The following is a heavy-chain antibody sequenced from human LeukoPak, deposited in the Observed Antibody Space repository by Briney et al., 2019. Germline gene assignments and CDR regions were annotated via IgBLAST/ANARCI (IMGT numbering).Heavy chain of an antibody. CDR1: GYSFTSYW. Sequence: GESLQISCKGSGYSFTSYWIGWVRRMPGKGLEWMGIIYPGDSDTRYSPSFQGQVTISADKSISTAYLQWSSLKASDTAMYYCARLGGRSLMVYAIGPFDYWGQGTLVTVSS. D-gene: IGHD2-8*01. CDR2: IYPGDSDT. V-gene: IGHV5-51*01. J-gene: IGHJ4*02. CDR3: ARLGGRSLMVYAIGPFDY.